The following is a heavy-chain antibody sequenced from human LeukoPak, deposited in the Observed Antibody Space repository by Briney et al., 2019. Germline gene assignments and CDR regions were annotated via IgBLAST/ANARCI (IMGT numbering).Heavy chain of an antibody. Sequence: RSETLSLTCIVSGGSMIDHYWSWVRQPPGKGLEWVGYMHHSGKANSNPSLKSRVTIPVDTSKNQVSLKLSSVTAADTAVYYCARDTHEYGSGSYYDDTFDSWGQGTLVTVSS. D-gene: IGHD3-10*01. CDR3: ARDTHEYGSGSYYDDTFDS. CDR2: MHHSGKA. V-gene: IGHV4-59*11. J-gene: IGHJ3*02. CDR1: GGSMIDHY.